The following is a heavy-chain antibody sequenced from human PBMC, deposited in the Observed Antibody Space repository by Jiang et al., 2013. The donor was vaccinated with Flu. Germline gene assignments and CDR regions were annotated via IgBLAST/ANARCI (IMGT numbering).Heavy chain of an antibody. V-gene: IGHV5-51*01. Sequence: PGKGLEWMGIIYPGDSDTRYSPSFQGQVTISADKSISTAYLQWSSLKASDTAMYYCARGRNYGGNLGYWGQGTLVTVSS. CDR2: IYPGDSDT. D-gene: IGHD4-23*01. J-gene: IGHJ4*02. CDR3: ARGRNYGGNLGY.